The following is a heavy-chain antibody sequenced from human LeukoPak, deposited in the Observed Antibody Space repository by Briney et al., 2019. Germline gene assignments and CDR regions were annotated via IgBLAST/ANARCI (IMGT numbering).Heavy chain of an antibody. J-gene: IGHJ4*02. CDR2: IIPIFGTA. CDR1: GYTFTSYA. Sequence: SVKVSCKASGYTFTSYAVNWVRQAPGQGLEWMGGIIPIFGTANYAQKFQGRVTITTDESTSTAYMELSSLRSEDTAVYYCARAVVNSNYPYYFDYWGQGTLVTVSS. V-gene: IGHV1-69*05. CDR3: ARAVVNSNYPYYFDY. D-gene: IGHD4-11*01.